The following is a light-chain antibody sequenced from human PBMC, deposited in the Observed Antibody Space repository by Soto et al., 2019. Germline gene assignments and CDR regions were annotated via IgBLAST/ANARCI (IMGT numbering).Light chain of an antibody. CDR3: QQYNNWPSIT. V-gene: IGKV3-15*01. CDR1: QSVSSN. J-gene: IGKJ5*01. CDR2: GAS. Sequence: DIVMTQSPATLSVSPGERATLSCRASQSVSSNYLAWFQQKPGQAPRLLIYGASTRATGIAARFSGSGSGTEFTLSISSLQSEDFAVYSCQQYNNWPSITFGQGTRLEI.